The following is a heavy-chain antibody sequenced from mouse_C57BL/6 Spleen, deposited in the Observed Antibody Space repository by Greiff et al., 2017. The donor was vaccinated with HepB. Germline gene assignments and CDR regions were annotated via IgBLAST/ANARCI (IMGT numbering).Heavy chain of an antibody. CDR3: ARQPTTVVPYAMDY. V-gene: IGHV5-9*01. D-gene: IGHD1-1*01. J-gene: IGHJ4*01. CDR2: ISGGGGNT. CDR1: GFTFSSYT. Sequence: EVKLMESGGGLVKPGGSLKLSCAASGFTFSSYTMSWVRQTPEKRLEWVATISGGGGNTYYPDSVKGRFTISRDNAKNTLYLQMSSLRSEDTALYYCARQPTTVVPYAMDYWGQGTSVTVSS.